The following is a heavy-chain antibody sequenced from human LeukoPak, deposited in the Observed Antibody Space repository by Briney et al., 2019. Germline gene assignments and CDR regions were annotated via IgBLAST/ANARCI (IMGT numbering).Heavy chain of an antibody. CDR2: INHSGST. Sequence: SETLSLTCAVYGGSFSGYYWSWIRQPPGKGLEWIGEINHSGSTSYNPSLKSRVTISVDTSKNQFSLKLSSVTAADTAVYYCASGGGIAAASYQYYFDYWGQGTLVTVSS. J-gene: IGHJ4*02. D-gene: IGHD6-13*01. CDR1: GGSFSGYY. CDR3: ASGGGIAAASYQYYFDY. V-gene: IGHV4-34*01.